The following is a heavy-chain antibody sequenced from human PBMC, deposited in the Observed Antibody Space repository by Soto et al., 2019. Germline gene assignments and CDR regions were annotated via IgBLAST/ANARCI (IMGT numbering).Heavy chain of an antibody. CDR3: ARDKITGLFDY. D-gene: IGHD2-8*02. V-gene: IGHV4-34*01. Sequence: PPEPLSLTYTVYGGSFSGYYWTWIRQPPGTGLEWIGEINHSGSTNYNPSLKSRVTISVDTSKNQFSLKLTSVTAADTAVYYCARDKITGLFDYWGQGTLVTVSS. CDR2: INHSGST. J-gene: IGHJ4*02. CDR1: GGSFSGYY.